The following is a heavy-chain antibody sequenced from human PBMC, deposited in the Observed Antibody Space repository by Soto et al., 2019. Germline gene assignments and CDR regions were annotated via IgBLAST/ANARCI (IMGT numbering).Heavy chain of an antibody. Sequence: PGGSLRLSCAASGFTFSSYVMHWVRQAPGKGLEWVAVIWYDGINKYYADSVKGRFTISRDNSKNTLYLQMNSLRAEDTAVYYCARDPPCRGDCYSPSPYGMDVWGEGTTVTV. V-gene: IGHV3-33*01. D-gene: IGHD2-21*02. CDR3: ARDPPCRGDCYSPSPYGMDV. CDR2: IWYDGINK. J-gene: IGHJ6*02. CDR1: GFTFSSYV.